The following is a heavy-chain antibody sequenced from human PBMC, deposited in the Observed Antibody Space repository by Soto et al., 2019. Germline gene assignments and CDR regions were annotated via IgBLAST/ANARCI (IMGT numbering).Heavy chain of an antibody. CDR2: ISYSGST. CDR1: GASITTYY. CDR3: ARDWDSSGLFDP. J-gene: IGHJ5*02. V-gene: IGHV4-59*01. Sequence: SETLSLTCSVSGASITTYYWSWIRQPPGKGLEWIGSISYSGSTKYNPSLESRVMISLDTSKNQFSLRLTSVTAADTALYYCARDWDSSGLFDPWGQGALATVSS. D-gene: IGHD3-10*01.